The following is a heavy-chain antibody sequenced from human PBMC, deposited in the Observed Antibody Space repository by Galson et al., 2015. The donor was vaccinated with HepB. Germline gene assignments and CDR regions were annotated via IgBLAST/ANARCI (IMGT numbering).Heavy chain of an antibody. CDR3: ARDPYGSGSYLSY. J-gene: IGHJ4*02. CDR1: GFTFSSYG. CDR2: IWYDGSNK. D-gene: IGHD3-10*01. Sequence: LRLSCAASGFTFSSYGMHWVRQAPGKGLEWVAVIWYDGSNKYYADSVKGRFTISRDNSKNTLYLQMNSLRAEDTAVYYCARDPYGSGSYLSYWGQGTLVTVSS. V-gene: IGHV3-33*08.